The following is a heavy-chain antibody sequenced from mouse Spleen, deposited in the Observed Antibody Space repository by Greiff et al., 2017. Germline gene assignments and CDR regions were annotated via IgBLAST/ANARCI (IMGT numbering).Heavy chain of an antibody. J-gene: IGHJ1*03. D-gene: IGHD1-1*01. CDR1: GFTFSDYY. CDR2: ISNGGGST. Sequence: EVQGVESGGGLVQPGGSLKLSCAASGFTFSDYYMYWVRQTPEKRLEWVAYISNGGGSTYYPDTVKGRFTISRDNAKNTLYLQMSRLKSEDTAMYYCARHVITTVGYWYFDVWGTGTTVTVSS. V-gene: IGHV5-12*01. CDR3: ARHVITTVGYWYFDV.